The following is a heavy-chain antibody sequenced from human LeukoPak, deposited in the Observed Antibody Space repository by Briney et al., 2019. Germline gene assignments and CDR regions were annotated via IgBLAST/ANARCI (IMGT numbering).Heavy chain of an antibody. D-gene: IGHD3-10*01. V-gene: IGHV3-43D*03. CDR3: ASLLWFGDSDYYYMDV. Sequence: GGSLRLSCAASGFTFDNYAMQWVRQAPGKGLEWVSLISWDGGSTYYADSVKGRFTISRDNSKNSLYLQMNSLRAEDTALYYCASLLWFGDSDYYYMDVWGKGTTVTISS. J-gene: IGHJ6*03. CDR1: GFTFDNYA. CDR2: ISWDGGST.